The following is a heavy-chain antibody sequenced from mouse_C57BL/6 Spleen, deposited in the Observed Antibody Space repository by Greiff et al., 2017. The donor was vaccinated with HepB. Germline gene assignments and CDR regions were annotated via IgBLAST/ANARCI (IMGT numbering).Heavy chain of an antibody. Sequence: VKLLESGAELARPGASVKLSCKASGYTFTSYGISWVKQRTGQGLEWIGEIYPRSGNTYYNEKFKGKATLTADKSSSTAYMELRSLTSEDSAVYFCARDWDWYFDVWGTGTTVTVSS. CDR2: IYPRSGNT. CDR1: GYTFTSYG. CDR3: ARDWDWYFDV. D-gene: IGHD4-1*01. J-gene: IGHJ1*03. V-gene: IGHV1-81*01.